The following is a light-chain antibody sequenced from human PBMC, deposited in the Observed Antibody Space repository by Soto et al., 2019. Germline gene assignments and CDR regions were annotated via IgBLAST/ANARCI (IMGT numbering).Light chain of an antibody. Sequence: QSALTQPASVSGSPGQSITISCTGTSSDVGSYDLVSWYQQHPGKAPELIILEVTKRPSGVSNRFSGSKSGNTASLTISGLQAADEADYYCCPYGGSTVPYVFGTGTKLTVL. V-gene: IGLV2-23*02. J-gene: IGLJ1*01. CDR2: EVT. CDR1: SSDVGSYDL. CDR3: CPYGGSTVPYV.